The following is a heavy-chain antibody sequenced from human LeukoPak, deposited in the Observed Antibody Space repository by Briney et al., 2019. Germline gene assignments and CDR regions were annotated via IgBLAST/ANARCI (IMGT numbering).Heavy chain of an antibody. V-gene: IGHV3-7*01. CDR3: ARGLYGSGTCWFDP. Sequence: GGSLRLSCAASGFTFSSYWMSWVRQAPGKGLEWVANIKQDGSEKYYVDSVKGRFTISRDNAKNSLYLQMNSLRAKDTAVYYCARGLYGSGTCWFDPWGQGTLVTVSS. J-gene: IGHJ5*02. CDR2: IKQDGSEK. D-gene: IGHD3-10*01. CDR1: GFTFSSYW.